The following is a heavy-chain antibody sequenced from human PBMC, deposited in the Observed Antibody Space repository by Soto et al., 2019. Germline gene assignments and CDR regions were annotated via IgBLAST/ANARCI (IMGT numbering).Heavy chain of an antibody. V-gene: IGHV1-69*13. Sequence: SVKVSCKASGGTFSSYAISWVRQAPGQGLEWMGGIIPIFGTANYAQKFQGRVTITADESTSTAYMELSSLRSEDTAVYYCARTSGSYYVAFDIWGQGTMVTVSS. CDR3: ARTSGSYYVAFDI. J-gene: IGHJ3*02. CDR2: IIPIFGTA. CDR1: GGTFSSYA. D-gene: IGHD1-26*01.